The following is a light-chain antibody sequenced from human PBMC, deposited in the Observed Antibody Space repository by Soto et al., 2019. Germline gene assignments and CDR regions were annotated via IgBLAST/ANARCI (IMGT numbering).Light chain of an antibody. CDR2: IAS. CDR3: QQLDSMPIT. V-gene: IGKV1-9*01. Sequence: IQLTQSPSSLSASVGDGVAITCRASQGIRSYLAWYQQKPGEAPKLLISIASILQSGVPSRFSGSGSGTDFVLTISSLQPEDSATYYCQQLDSMPITFGQGTRLEIK. CDR1: QGIRSY. J-gene: IGKJ5*01.